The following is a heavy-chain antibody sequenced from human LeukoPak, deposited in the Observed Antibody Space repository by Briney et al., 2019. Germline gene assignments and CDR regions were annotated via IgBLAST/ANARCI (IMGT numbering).Heavy chain of an antibody. J-gene: IGHJ4*02. CDR1: GGSFSGYY. CDR2: INHSGST. Sequence: SETMSLTCAVYGGSFSGYYWSWIRQPPGKGLEWIGEINHSGSTNYNPSLKSRVTISVDTSKNQFSLKLSSVTAADTAVYYCARGQATVTRNWGQGTLVTVSP. V-gene: IGHV4-34*01. D-gene: IGHD4-11*01. CDR3: ARGQATVTRN.